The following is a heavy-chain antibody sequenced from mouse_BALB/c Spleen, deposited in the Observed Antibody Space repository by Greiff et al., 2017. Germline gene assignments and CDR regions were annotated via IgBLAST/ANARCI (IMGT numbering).Heavy chain of an antibody. Sequence: VQRVESGPGLVQPSQSLSITCTVSGFSLTSYGVHWVRQSPGKGLEWLGVIWSGGSTDYNAAFISRLSISKDNSKSQVFFKMNSLQANDTAIYYCAGGNYGWFAYWGQGTLVTVSA. J-gene: IGHJ3*01. D-gene: IGHD2-1*01. CDR1: GFSLTSYG. CDR3: AGGNYGWFAY. CDR2: IWSGGST. V-gene: IGHV2-2*02.